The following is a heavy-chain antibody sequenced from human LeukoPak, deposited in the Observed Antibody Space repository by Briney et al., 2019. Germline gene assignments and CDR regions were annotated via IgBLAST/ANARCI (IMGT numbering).Heavy chain of an antibody. CDR3: ARDLDFWSGYPKNWFDP. D-gene: IGHD3-3*01. V-gene: IGHV1-46*01. CDR2: INPSGGST. J-gene: IGHJ5*02. Sequence: ASVKVSCKASGYTFTSHYMHWVRQAPGQGLEWMGIINPSGGSTSYAQKFQGRVTMTRDTSTSTVYMELSSLRSEDTAVYYCARDLDFWSGYPKNWFDPWGQGTLVTVSS. CDR1: GYTFTSHY.